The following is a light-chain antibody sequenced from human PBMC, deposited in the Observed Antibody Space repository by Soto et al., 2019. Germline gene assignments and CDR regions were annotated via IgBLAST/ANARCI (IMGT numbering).Light chain of an antibody. J-gene: IGKJ4*01. CDR1: QSVGNY. CDR3: QQRSSWPSLT. Sequence: SQSVGNYLAWYQQRPGQAPRLLIYDASSRAAGIPTRFRCIGSETAYALAIRCLEPGDSAVYYCQQRSSWPSLTFRVGTKVDIK. V-gene: IGKV3-11*01. CDR2: DAS.